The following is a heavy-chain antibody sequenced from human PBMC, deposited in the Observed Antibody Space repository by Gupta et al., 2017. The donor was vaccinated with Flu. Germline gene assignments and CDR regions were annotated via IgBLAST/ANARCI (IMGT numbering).Heavy chain of an antibody. D-gene: IGHD3-16*01. CDR2: INSDGSST. J-gene: IGHJ5*02. CDR3: ARVGSPSFWGPYPPRDPWFDP. V-gene: IGHV3-74*01. Sequence: EVQLVESGGGLVQPGGSLRLSCAASGFTFSSYWMHWVRQAPGKGLVWVSRINSDGSSTSYADSVKGRFTISRDNAKNTLYLQMNSLRAEDTAVYYCARVGSPSFWGPYPPRDPWFDPWGQGTLVTVSS. CDR1: GFTFSSYW.